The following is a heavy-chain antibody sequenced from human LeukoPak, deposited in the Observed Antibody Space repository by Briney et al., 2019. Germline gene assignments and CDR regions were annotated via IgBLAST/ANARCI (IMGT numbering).Heavy chain of an antibody. CDR1: GYTFTSYG. CDR3: ARDLGEDTTMIFFDF. CDR2: SSAYNGNT. J-gene: IGHJ4*02. D-gene: IGHD5-18*01. V-gene: IGHV1-18*01. Sequence: ASVKVSCKASGYTFTSYGMNWVRQAPGQGLEWMGWSSAYNGNTKYAQNVQGRVTMTADTSTDTAYMELRSLRSDDTAVYYCARDLGEDTTMIFFDFWGQGTLVTVSS.